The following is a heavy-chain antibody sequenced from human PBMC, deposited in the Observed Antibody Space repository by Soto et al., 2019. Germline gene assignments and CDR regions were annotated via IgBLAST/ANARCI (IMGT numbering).Heavy chain of an antibody. CDR1: GFTFSSYG. CDR2: IWYDGNNK. Sequence: QVQLVESGGGVVQPGRSLRLSCAASGFTFSSYGMHWVRQAPGKGLEWVAVIWYDGNNKYYADSVKGRFTISRDNSKNTLYLKMNSLRAEDRAVYYCAREAPYSGMDVWGQGTTVTVSS. V-gene: IGHV3-33*01. CDR3: AREAPYSGMDV. J-gene: IGHJ6*02.